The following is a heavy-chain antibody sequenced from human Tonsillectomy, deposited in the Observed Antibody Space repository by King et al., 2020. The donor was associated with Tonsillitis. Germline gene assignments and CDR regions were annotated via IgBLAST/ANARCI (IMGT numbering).Heavy chain of an antibody. CDR1: GFTVSSNY. D-gene: IGHD2-8*01. J-gene: IGHJ6*02. Sequence: VQLVESGGGLVQPGGSLRLSCAASGFTVSSNYMSWVRQAPGKGLEWVSVIYSGGSTYYADSVKGRFTISRDNSKNTLYLQMNSLRAEDTAVYYWAREEVSRGMDVWGQGTTVTVSS. CDR3: AREEVSRGMDV. V-gene: IGHV3-66*01. CDR2: IYSGGST.